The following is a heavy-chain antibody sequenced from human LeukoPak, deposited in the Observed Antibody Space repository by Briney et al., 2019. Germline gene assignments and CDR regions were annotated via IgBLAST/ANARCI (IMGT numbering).Heavy chain of an antibody. Sequence: SETLSLTCTVSGGSISSGDYYWSWIRQPPGKGLEWIGYIYYSGSTYYNPSLKSRVTISVDTSKNQFSLKLSSVTAADTAVYYCARTGPYDSSGYYYVGYWGQGTLVTVSS. CDR3: ARTGPYDSSGYYYVGY. V-gene: IGHV4-30-4*01. D-gene: IGHD3-22*01. J-gene: IGHJ4*02. CDR2: IYYSGST. CDR1: GGSISSGDYY.